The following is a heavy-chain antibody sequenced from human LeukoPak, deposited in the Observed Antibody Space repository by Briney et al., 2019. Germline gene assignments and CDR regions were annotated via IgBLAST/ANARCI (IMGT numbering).Heavy chain of an antibody. V-gene: IGHV3-21*01. Sequence: PGGSLRLSCAASGFTFSSYSMNWLRQAPGKGLELVSSISSSSSYIYYADSVKGRFTISRVNAKNSLYLQMNSLRAEGTAVYYCARDRYDFWSGYYVYWGQGTLVTVSS. CDR3: ARDRYDFWSGYYVY. CDR2: ISSSSSYI. CDR1: GFTFSSYS. D-gene: IGHD3-3*01. J-gene: IGHJ4*02.